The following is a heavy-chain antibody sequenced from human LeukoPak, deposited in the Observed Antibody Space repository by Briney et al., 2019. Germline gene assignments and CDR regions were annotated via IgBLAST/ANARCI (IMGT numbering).Heavy chain of an antibody. D-gene: IGHD6-25*01. CDR1: GFTFSSYA. V-gene: IGHV3-64*01. Sequence: GGSLRLSCAASGFTFSSYAMHWVRQAPGKGLEYVSAISSNGGSTYYANSVKGRFTISRDNSKNTLYLQMGSLRAEDMAVYYCARGPAMAAAGNWFDPWGQGTLVTVSS. CDR3: ARGPAMAAAGNWFDP. CDR2: ISSNGGST. J-gene: IGHJ5*02.